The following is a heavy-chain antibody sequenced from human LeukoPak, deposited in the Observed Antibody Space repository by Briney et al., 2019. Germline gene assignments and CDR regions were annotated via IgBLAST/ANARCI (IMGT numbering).Heavy chain of an antibody. Sequence: SETLSLTCIVSGGSISSSSYYWGWIRQPPGKGLEWIGSIYYSGSTYYSGSTYYNPPLKSRVTISVDTSKNQFSLKLSSVTAADTAVYYCARLGSAAAGSRYFDYWGQGTLVTVSS. V-gene: IGHV4-39*01. CDR3: ARLGSAAAGSRYFDY. CDR2: IYYSGSTYYSGST. J-gene: IGHJ4*02. D-gene: IGHD6-13*01. CDR1: GGSISSSSYY.